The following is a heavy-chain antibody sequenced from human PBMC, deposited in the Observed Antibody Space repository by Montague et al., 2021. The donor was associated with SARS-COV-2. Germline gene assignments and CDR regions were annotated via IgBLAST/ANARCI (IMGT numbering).Heavy chain of an antibody. V-gene: IGHV3-21*01. CDR3: ARDTGLLWFRKDAFDI. CDR1: GFTFSSYS. CDR2: ISSSSSYI. Sequence: SLRLSCAASGFTFSSYSMNWVRQAPGKGLEWVSSISSSSSYIYYADSVKGRFTISRDNAKNSLYLQMNSLRAEDTAVYYCARDTGLLWFRKDAFDIWGQGTMVTVSS. D-gene: IGHD3-10*01. J-gene: IGHJ3*02.